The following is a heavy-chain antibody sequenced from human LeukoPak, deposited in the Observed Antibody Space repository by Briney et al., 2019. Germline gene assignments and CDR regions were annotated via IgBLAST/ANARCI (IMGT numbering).Heavy chain of an antibody. D-gene: IGHD3-9*01. CDR2: ISYDGSNK. V-gene: IGHV3-30-3*01. CDR1: GFTFSSYA. J-gene: IGHJ4*02. CDR3: ARDTRNYDILTGYSAIDY. Sequence: PGGSLRLSCAASGFTFSSYAMHWVRQAPGKGLEWVAVISYDGSNKYYADSVKGRFTISRDNSKNTLYLQMNSLRAEDTAVYYCARDTRNYDILTGYSAIDYWGQGTLVTVSS.